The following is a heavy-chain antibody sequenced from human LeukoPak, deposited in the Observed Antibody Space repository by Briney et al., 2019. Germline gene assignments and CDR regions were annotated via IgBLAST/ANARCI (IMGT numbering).Heavy chain of an antibody. Sequence: GGSLRLSCAASGFTFSSYSMNWVRQAPGKGLEWVSYISSFSSTIYYADSVKGRFTISRDNAMNSLYLQMNSLRAEDTAVYYCARRRDDILSYSYDYYMDVWGKGTTVTVSS. D-gene: IGHD3-16*01. CDR2: ISSFSSTI. CDR1: GFTFSSYS. CDR3: ARRRDDILSYSYDYYMDV. J-gene: IGHJ6*03. V-gene: IGHV3-48*04.